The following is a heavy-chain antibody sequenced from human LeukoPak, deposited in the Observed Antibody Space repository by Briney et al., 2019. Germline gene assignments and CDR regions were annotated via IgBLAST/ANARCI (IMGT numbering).Heavy chain of an antibody. Sequence: GASVKVSCKASGYTFIGYYIYWMRQAPGQGLEWMGRVNPHSVCTDYAPQFQGRVTMTRDTSITTTYMELTSLISDDTAIYYCLRDYSNQTNLVWFDPWGQGTLVTVS. CDR1: GYTFIGYY. J-gene: IGHJ5*02. CDR2: VNPHSVCT. CDR3: LRDYSNQTNLVWFDP. D-gene: IGHD2-21*01. V-gene: IGHV1-2*06.